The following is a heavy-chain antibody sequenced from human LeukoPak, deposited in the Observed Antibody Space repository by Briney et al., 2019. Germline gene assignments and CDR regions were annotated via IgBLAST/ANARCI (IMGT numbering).Heavy chain of an antibody. Sequence: PGGSLRLSCAASGFPFSSYAMYWVRQAPGKGLVWVARIHGDGDNISSADSVRSRFTISRDNAKDTLYLHVNSLRPEDTAVYYCARAQVGAPTDLWGQGTLVTVSS. CDR3: ARAQVGAPTDL. D-gene: IGHD1-26*01. CDR1: GFPFSSYA. J-gene: IGHJ5*02. V-gene: IGHV3-74*01. CDR2: IHGDGDNI.